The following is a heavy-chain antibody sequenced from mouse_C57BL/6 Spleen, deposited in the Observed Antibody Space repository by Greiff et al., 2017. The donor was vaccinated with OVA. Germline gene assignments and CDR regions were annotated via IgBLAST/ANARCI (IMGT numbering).Heavy chain of an antibody. V-gene: IGHV3-6*01. CDR1: GYSITSGYY. J-gene: IGHJ4*01. CDR2: ISYDGSN. Sequence: EVKLQESGPGLVKPSQSLSLTCSVTGYSITSGYYWNWIRQFPGNKLEWMGYISYDGSNNYNPSLKNRISITRDTSKNQFFLKLNSVTTEDTATYYCARGGSLVVDYYAMDYWGQGTSVTVSS. D-gene: IGHD1-1*01. CDR3: ARGGSLVVDYYAMDY.